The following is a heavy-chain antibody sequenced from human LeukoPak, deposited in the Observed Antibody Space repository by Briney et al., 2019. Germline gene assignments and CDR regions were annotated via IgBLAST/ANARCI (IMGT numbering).Heavy chain of an antibody. J-gene: IGHJ4*02. CDR3: ARKNVVVVAAALLNYVDY. D-gene: IGHD2-15*01. V-gene: IGHV4-38-2*02. CDR1: GYSISSGYY. Sequence: PSETLSLTCTVSGYSISSGYYWAWPRQPPGKGLGWIGSIYHSGSTYYNPSLKSRVTISVDTSKNQFSLKLSSVTAADTAVYYCARKNVVVVAAALLNYVDYWGQGTLVTVSS. CDR2: IYHSGST.